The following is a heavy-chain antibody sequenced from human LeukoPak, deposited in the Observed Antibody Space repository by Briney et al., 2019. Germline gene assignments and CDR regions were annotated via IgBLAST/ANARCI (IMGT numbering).Heavy chain of an antibody. CDR2: INWNSDSI. CDR3: AKGGRGYYYYLDY. CDR1: GFTFDDYA. V-gene: IGHV3-9*03. D-gene: IGHD3-10*01. J-gene: IGHJ4*02. Sequence: GGSLRLSCAVSGFTFDDYAMHWVRQVPGKGLEWVSGINWNSDSIGYADSVKGRFTIFRDNAKNSLYLQMDSLRAEDMALYYCAKGGRGYYYYLDYWGQGILVTVSS.